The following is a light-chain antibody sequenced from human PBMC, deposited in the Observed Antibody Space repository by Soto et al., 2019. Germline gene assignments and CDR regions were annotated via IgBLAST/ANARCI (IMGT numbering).Light chain of an antibody. CDR1: GSNIGAGFD. CDR2: GNS. J-gene: IGLJ2*01. Sequence: QSVLTQPPSVSGAPGQRVTISCTGSGSNIGAGFDVHWYQQLPGTAPKLLIYGNSNRPSGVPDRFSGSKSGTSASLAITGLQAEDEADYYCQSYDSSLSGSRVFGGGTKPPS. V-gene: IGLV1-40*01. CDR3: QSYDSSLSGSRV.